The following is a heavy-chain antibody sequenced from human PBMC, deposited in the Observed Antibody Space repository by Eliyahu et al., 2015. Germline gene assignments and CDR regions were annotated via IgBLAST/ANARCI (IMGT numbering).Heavy chain of an antibody. Sequence: EVQLLESGGGLVQPGGSLKLXCEAXGIDFDXYVMNWVRQAPGKGLGWVSGISGDGNTKVDADSVKGRFFVSRDNSKNTLYLEMENLRAEDTATYYCAKDTGANGWFGTPIDYWGQGTQVTVSS. D-gene: IGHD3-10*01. J-gene: IGHJ4*02. CDR3: AKDTGANGWFGTPIDY. CDR2: ISGDGNTK. CDR1: GIDFDXYV. V-gene: IGHV3-23*01.